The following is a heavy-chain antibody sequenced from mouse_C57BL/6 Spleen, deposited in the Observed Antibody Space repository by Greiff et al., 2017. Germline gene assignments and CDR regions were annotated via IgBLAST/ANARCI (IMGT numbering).Heavy chain of an antibody. D-gene: IGHD2-1*01. V-gene: IGHV14-3*01. CDR2: IDPANGNT. CDR3: AFIDYGNSYAMDY. CDR1: GFNIKNTY. J-gene: IGHJ4*01. Sequence: VQLQQSVAELVRPGASVKLSCTASGFNIKNTYMHWVKQRPEQGLEWIGRIDPANGNTKYAPKFQGKAPITADTSSNTAYLPLSSLTSEDTAIYYCAFIDYGNSYAMDYWGQGTSVTVSS.